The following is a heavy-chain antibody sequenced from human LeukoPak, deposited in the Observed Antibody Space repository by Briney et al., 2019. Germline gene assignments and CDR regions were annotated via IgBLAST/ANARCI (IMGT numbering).Heavy chain of an antibody. CDR3: PSSGWYRGY. CDR1: GGSFRGYY. V-gene: IGHV4-34*01. J-gene: IGHJ4*02. Sequence: SETLSLTCAVYGGSFRGYYWSWIRQPPGKGLEWIGEINHSGSTSYNPSLKTRVTISVDTSKNQFSLKLNSATAADTAVYYCPSSGWYRGYWGQGTLVTVSS. D-gene: IGHD6-19*01. CDR2: INHSGST.